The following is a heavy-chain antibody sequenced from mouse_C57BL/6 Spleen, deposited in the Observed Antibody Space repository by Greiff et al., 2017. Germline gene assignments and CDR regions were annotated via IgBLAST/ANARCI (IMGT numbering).Heavy chain of an antibody. J-gene: IGHJ4*01. CDR2: ISSGSSTI. D-gene: IGHD2-1*01. V-gene: IGHV5-17*01. CDR3: ARGSPYGNYSYYAMDV. Sequence: DVMLVESGGGLVKPGGSLKLSCAASGFTFSDYGMHWVRQAPEKGLEWVAYISSGSSTIYYADKVKGRFTISRENANNTLFLQMTSLRSEDTATYYCARGSPYGNYSYYAMDVWGQGTSVTVSS. CDR1: GFTFSDYG.